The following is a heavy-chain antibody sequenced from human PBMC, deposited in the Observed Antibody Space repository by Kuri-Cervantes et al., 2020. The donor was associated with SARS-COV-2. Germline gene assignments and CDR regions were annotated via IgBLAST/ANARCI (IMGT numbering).Heavy chain of an antibody. CDR2: IYYSGST. CDR1: GGSISSYY. Sequence: SQTLPLTCTVSGGSISSYYWSWIRQPAGKGLEWIGYIYYSGSTNYNPSLKSRVTISVDTSKNQFSLKLSSVTAADTAVYYCASLSYCSSTSCYSSIEYFQHWGQGTLVTVSS. D-gene: IGHD2-2*01. CDR3: ASLSYCSSTSCYSSIEYFQH. J-gene: IGHJ1*01. V-gene: IGHV4-59*12.